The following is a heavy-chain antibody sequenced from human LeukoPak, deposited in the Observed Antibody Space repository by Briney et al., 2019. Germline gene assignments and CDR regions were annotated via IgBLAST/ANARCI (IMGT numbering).Heavy chain of an antibody. J-gene: IGHJ4*02. D-gene: IGHD6-19*01. CDR1: GFTFSSYA. CDR3: ARERYSSGWYQDY. CDR2: ISYDGSNK. V-gene: IGHV3-30-3*01. Sequence: GRSLRLSCAASGFTFSSYAMHWVRQAPGKGLEWVAVISYDGSNKYCADSVKGRFTISRDNSKNTLYLQMNSLGPGDTAVYYCARERYSSGWYQDYWGQGTLVTVSS.